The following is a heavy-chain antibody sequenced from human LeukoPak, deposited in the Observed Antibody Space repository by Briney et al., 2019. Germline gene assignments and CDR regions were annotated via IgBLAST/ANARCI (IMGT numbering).Heavy chain of an antibody. D-gene: IGHD2-8*02. Sequence: SETLSLTCTVSGGSISSYYWSWIRQPPGKGLEWIGYIYYSGSTNYNPSLKSRVTISVDTSKNQFSLKLSSVTAADTAVYYCARQILGGFVDYWGQGTLVTVPS. CDR3: ARQILGGFVDY. CDR1: GGSISSYY. J-gene: IGHJ4*02. CDR2: IYYSGST. V-gene: IGHV4-59*08.